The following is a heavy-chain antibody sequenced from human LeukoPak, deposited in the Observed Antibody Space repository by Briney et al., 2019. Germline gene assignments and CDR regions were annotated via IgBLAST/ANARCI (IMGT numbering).Heavy chain of an antibody. V-gene: IGHV3-21*01. CDR1: GFTFSSYW. CDR3: AENGYDSSGYYY. D-gene: IGHD3-22*01. J-gene: IGHJ4*02. Sequence: GGSLRLSCAASGFTFSSYWMNWVRQAPGKGLEWVSSISSSSSYIYYADSVKGRFTISRDNAKDSLYLQMNSLRAEDTAVYYCAENGYDSSGYYYWGQGTLVTVSS. CDR2: ISSSSSYI.